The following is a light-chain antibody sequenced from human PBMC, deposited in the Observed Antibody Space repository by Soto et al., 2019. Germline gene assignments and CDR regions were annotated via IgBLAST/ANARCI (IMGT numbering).Light chain of an antibody. J-gene: IGKJ1*01. CDR2: GGS. CDR3: QQYGSSGRT. CDR1: QSVGSNY. Sequence: EIVLTQSPGTLSLSPGEKATLSCRASQSVGSNYLAWYQQKPGQAPRLLIFGGSTRATGIPDRFSGSGSGTDFTLTISRLEPEDFAVYYCQQYGSSGRTFGQGTKVDIK. V-gene: IGKV3-20*01.